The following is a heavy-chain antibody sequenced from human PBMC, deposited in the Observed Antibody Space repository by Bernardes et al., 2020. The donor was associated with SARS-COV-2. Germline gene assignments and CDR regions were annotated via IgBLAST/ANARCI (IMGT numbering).Heavy chain of an antibody. CDR2: ISGSGGST. Sequence: GSLRLSCAASGFTFSSYAMTWVRQAPGKGLEWVSTISGSGGSTYYADSVKGRFTISRDNSKNTLYLQMNSLRAEDTAVFYCAGYGSGSYKWFDPWGQGTLVTVSS. CDR1: GFTFSSYA. D-gene: IGHD3-10*01. J-gene: IGHJ5*02. V-gene: IGHV3-23*01. CDR3: AGYGSGSYKWFDP.